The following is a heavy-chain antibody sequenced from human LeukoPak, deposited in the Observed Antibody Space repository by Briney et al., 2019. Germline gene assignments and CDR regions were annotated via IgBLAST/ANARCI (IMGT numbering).Heavy chain of an antibody. CDR1: GGTFSSYA. Sequence: SVKVSCKASGGTFSSYAISWSRQAPGQGLEWMGGIIPIFGTANYAQKFQGRVTITTDESTSTAYMELSSLRSEDTAVYYCARGGAARLRRYYYYYYMDVWGKGTTVTVSS. V-gene: IGHV1-69*05. J-gene: IGHJ6*03. CDR3: ARGGAARLRRYYYYYYMDV. D-gene: IGHD6-6*01. CDR2: IIPIFGTA.